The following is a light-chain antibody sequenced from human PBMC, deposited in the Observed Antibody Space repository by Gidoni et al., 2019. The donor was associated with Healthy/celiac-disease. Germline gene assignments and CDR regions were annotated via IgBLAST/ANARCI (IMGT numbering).Light chain of an antibody. J-gene: IGKJ4*01. CDR1: PSVSSSY. CDR3: QQYGSSPLT. V-gene: IGKV3-20*01. CDR2: GAS. Sequence: DIVLTQSPGTMSLSPGERASLSCRASPSVSSSYLTWYQQKPGQAPRLRIYGASSRATGIPARFSGSGSGTDFTLTISRLEPEDFAVYYCQQYGSSPLTFGGGTKVEIK.